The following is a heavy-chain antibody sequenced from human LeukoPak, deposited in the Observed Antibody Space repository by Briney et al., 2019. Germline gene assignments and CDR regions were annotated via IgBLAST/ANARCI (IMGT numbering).Heavy chain of an antibody. CDR1: GFTFSSYA. Sequence: QPGGSLRLSCAASGFTFSSYAMSWVRQAPGEGLEWVSAISGSGDSTYYADSVKGRFTISRDNSKNTLYLQMNSLRAEDTAIYYCAKDASNYLSNWFDPWGQGTLVTVSS. V-gene: IGHV3-23*01. CDR3: AKDASNYLSNWFDP. CDR2: ISGSGDST. J-gene: IGHJ5*02. D-gene: IGHD4-11*01.